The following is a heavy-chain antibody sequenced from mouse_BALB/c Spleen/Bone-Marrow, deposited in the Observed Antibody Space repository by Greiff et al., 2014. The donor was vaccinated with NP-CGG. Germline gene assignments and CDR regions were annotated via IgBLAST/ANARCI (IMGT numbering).Heavy chain of an antibody. V-gene: IGHV6-6*02. CDR1: GFTFSNYW. J-gene: IGHJ4*01. CDR2: IRLRSNNYAT. D-gene: IGHD2-10*01. Sequence: DVMLVESGGGLVQPGGSMKLSCVVSGFTFSNYWMNWVRQSAEKGLEWVAEIRLRSNNYATHYAESVKGRFTISRDDSKSSVYLQMNSLRAEDTGIYYCTRAYYGTMDYWGQGTSVTVSS. CDR3: TRAYYGTMDY.